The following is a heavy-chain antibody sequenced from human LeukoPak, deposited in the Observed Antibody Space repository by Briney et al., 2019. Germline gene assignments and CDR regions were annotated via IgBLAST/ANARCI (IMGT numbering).Heavy chain of an antibody. D-gene: IGHD3-10*01. CDR2: ISSSSSTI. CDR1: GFTFSTYS. J-gene: IGHJ4*02. V-gene: IGHV3-48*01. CDR3: AKDRTLWFGELSHPFDY. Sequence: GGSLRLSCAASGFTFSTYSMNWVRQAPGKGLEWVSYISSSSSTIYYADSVKGRFTISRDNAKNSLYLQMNSLRAEDTAVYYCAKDRTLWFGELSHPFDYWGQGTLVTVPS.